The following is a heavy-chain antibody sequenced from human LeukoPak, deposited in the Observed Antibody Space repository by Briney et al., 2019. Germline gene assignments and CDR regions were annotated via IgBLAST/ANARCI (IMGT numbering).Heavy chain of an antibody. V-gene: IGHV3-9*01. CDR3: ARLPAVAAPFDY. Sequence: GGSLRLSCAASGFTFDDYAMHWVRQAPGKGLEWVSGTSWNSGSIGYADSVKGRFTISRDNAKNSLYLQMNSLRAEDTALYYCARLPAVAAPFDYWGQGTLVTVSS. CDR2: TSWNSGSI. D-gene: IGHD6-19*01. J-gene: IGHJ4*02. CDR1: GFTFDDYA.